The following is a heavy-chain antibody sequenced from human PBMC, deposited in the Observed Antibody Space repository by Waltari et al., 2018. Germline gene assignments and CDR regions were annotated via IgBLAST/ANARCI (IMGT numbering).Heavy chain of an antibody. D-gene: IGHD3-22*01. Sequence: QVQLVQSGAEVKKPGSSVKVSCQTFGGTFSRNTISWVRQARGQGLEWMGGIIPMFGTTSYAQKFQDRVTITADESTSTAYMEVSTLRSEDTAVYYCAKVHRGYYYWGQGTPVTVSS. CDR2: IIPMFGTT. CDR3: AKVHRGYYY. CDR1: GGTFSRNT. J-gene: IGHJ4*02. V-gene: IGHV1-69*01.